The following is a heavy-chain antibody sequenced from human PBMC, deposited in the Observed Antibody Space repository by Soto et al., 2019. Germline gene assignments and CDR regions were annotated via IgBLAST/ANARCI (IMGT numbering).Heavy chain of an antibody. CDR3: ARDSGQYQLLLGY. Sequence: QVQRVESEVGLVKPGGSLRMSCAACVFSFSDYYMSWTRHAPGPGLALVSYISSRSSYTNYADSVKGRFTISRDNAKNSLYLQMNSLRAEDTAIYYCARDSGQYQLLLGYWGQGALVTVSS. J-gene: IGHJ4*02. V-gene: IGHV3-11*06. CDR1: VFSFSDYY. CDR2: ISSRSSYT. D-gene: IGHD2-2*01.